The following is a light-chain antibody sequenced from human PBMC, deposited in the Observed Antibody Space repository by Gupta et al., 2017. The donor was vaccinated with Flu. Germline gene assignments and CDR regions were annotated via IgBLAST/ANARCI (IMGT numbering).Light chain of an antibody. J-gene: IGLJ3*02. CDR3: QLWDGSSDNLWV. CDR2: DDG. V-gene: IGLV3-21*02. CDR1: NIGAHS. Sequence: QTAKILCEANNIGAHSCDCYHQRPAQAPVVVIYDDGDRPSGSPERFSGSKSGNTATLTISGVEAGEEADFYCQLWDGSSDNLWVFGGGTRLTVL.